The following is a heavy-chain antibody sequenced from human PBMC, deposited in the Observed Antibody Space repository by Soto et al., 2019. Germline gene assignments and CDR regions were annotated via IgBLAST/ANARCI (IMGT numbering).Heavy chain of an antibody. V-gene: IGHV4-38-2*01. D-gene: IGHD2-21*02. Sequence: PSETLSLTCAVSRYSITTGYSWGWIRQPPGKGLEWIGSIFHSGSTYYNPSLKSRLTVSADTSKNQFSLKLRSVTAADTAIYYCARESSGGNSDFDIWGQGTMVTVSS. J-gene: IGHJ3*02. CDR2: IFHSGST. CDR3: ARESSGGNSDFDI. CDR1: RYSITTGYS.